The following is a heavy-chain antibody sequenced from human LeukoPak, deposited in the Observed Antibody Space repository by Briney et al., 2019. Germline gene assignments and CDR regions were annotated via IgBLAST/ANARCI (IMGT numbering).Heavy chain of an antibody. V-gene: IGHV4-34*01. CDR1: GGSFSGYY. CDR2: ISHSGST. J-gene: IGHJ4*02. Sequence: SETLSLTCAVYGGSFSGYYWSWIRQPPGRGLEWIGEISHSGSTNYNPSFKSRVTISVVTFKSQLSMKLSNLTAADTAVYYCARPRGYNTTPFDYWGQGTLVTVSS. CDR3: ARPRGYNTTPFDY. D-gene: IGHD1-14*01.